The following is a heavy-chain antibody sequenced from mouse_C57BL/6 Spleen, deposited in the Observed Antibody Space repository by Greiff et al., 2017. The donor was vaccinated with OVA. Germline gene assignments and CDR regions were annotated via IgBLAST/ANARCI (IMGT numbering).Heavy chain of an antibody. V-gene: IGHV5-12*01. CDR3: ARHYYGSSDYAMDY. CDR2: ISNGGGST. D-gene: IGHD1-1*01. CDR1: GFTFSDYY. Sequence: EVQLVESGGGLVQPGGSLKLSCAASGFTFSDYYMYWVRQTPEKRLEWVAYISNGGGSTYYPDTVKGRFTISRDNAKNTLYLQMSRLKSEDTAMYYCARHYYGSSDYAMDYWGQGTSVTVSS. J-gene: IGHJ4*01.